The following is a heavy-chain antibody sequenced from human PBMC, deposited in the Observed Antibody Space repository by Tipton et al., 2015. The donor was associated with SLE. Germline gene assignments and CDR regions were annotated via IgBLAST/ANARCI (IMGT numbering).Heavy chain of an antibody. V-gene: IGHV4-59*11. CDR3: AKFGALYDISGHNYFDP. Sequence: TLSLTCTVSGDSINGRYWSWIRQPPGKGLEYIGYVYHTGASIYNPSLKNRVSISVDTSRNQFSLTLSSVTVAHTAMYYCAKFGALYDISGHNYFDPWGQGTLVTVSS. CDR1: GDSINGRY. CDR2: VYHTGAS. J-gene: IGHJ5*02. D-gene: IGHD3-22*01.